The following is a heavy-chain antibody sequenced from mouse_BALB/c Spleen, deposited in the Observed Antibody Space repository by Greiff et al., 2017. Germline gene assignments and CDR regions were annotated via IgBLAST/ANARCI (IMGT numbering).Heavy chain of an antibody. V-gene: IGHV5-15*02. CDR1: GFTFSDYG. Sequence: EVQRVESGGGLVQPGGSRKLSCAASGFTFSDYGMAWVRQAPGKGPEWVAFISNLAYSIYYADTVTGRFTISRENAKNTLYLEMSSLRSEDTAMYYCARDEGGLAWFAYWGQGTLVTVSA. CDR2: ISNLAYSI. J-gene: IGHJ3*01. CDR3: ARDEGGLAWFAY.